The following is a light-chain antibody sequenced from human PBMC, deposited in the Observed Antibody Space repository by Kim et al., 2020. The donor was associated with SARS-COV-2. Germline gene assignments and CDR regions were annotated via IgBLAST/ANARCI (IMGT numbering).Light chain of an antibody. V-gene: IGKV1-5*03. CDR1: EYGQNG. J-gene: IGKJ1*01. Sequence: PASVGDTVHITCRASEYGQNGLAWYQQKPGQVPKRLSDKSSQLQSGVPARFRGRGSGTEFTLTITSLQPTDFATYYCQQYHTHSTFGQGTKVDIK. CDR2: KSS. CDR3: QQYHTHST.